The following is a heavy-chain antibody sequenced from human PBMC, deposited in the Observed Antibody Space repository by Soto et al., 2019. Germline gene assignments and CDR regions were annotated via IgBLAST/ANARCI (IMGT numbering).Heavy chain of an antibody. Sequence: EVQLAESGGGMVQPGGSLRLSGVASGFTFSSYDMHWVRQAPGKGLEYVSSISSNGGTTYYGNSVKGRFTNSRDNSKNTLYLQMDSLRDEDMAVYYCVRRVSGNYDYWGQGTLVTVSS. V-gene: IGHV3-64*01. CDR3: VRRVSGNYDY. J-gene: IGHJ4*02. CDR2: ISSNGGTT. D-gene: IGHD1-7*01. CDR1: GFTFSSYD.